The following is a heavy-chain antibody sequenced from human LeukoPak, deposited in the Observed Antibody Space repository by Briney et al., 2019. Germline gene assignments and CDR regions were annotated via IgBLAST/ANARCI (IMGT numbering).Heavy chain of an antibody. V-gene: IGHV3-30-3*01. CDR2: ISYDGSNK. Sequence: PGGSLRLSCAASGFTFSSYAMHWVRQAPGKGLEWVAVISYDGSNKYYADSVKGRFTISRDNSKNTLYLQMNTLRVEDTAVYYCARDRDNNYYDYWGQGTLVTVSS. CDR1: GFTFSSYA. J-gene: IGHJ4*02. D-gene: IGHD5-24*01. CDR3: ARDRDNNYYDY.